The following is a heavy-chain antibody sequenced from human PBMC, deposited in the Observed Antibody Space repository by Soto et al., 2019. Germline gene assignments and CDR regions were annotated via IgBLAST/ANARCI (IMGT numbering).Heavy chain of an antibody. CDR2: INQDGSEK. J-gene: IGHJ4*02. D-gene: IGHD2-2*01. CDR1: GFTFSSYW. CDR3: SVDCSSTSCYVLFY. Sequence: GGSLRLSCAASGFTFSSYWMSWVRQAPGKGLEWLANINQDGSEKYYVDSVQGRFTISRDNAKNSLYLQMNSLRAEDTAVYYCSVDCSSTSCYVLFYWGQGTLVTVSS. V-gene: IGHV3-7*01.